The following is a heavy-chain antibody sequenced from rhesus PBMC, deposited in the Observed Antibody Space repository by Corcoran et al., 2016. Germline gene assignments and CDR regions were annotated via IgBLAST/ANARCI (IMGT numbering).Heavy chain of an antibody. D-gene: IGHD2-21*01. Sequence: QVTLQESGPALVTPTQTLTLPCPFSGFSSITSGLGVCWFIQPPGPVLEWLAISYWDDDKYYSTSLKSRRTISKDTSKNQVVLTMTNMDPVDTGTYYCARSRAYCTGSGCYGNAFDFWGQGLRVTVSS. CDR3: ARSRAYCTGSGCYGNAFDF. CDR1: GFSSITSGLG. CDR2: SYWDDDK. V-gene: IGHV2-174*01. J-gene: IGHJ3*01.